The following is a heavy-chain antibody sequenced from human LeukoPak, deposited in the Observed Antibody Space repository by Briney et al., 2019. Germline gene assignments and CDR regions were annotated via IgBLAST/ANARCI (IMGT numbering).Heavy chain of an antibody. D-gene: IGHD3-22*01. CDR2: ITSSGDGT. CDR1: GFTFSIYA. V-gene: IGHV3-23*01. Sequence: GSLRLSCAASGFTFSIYAMSWVRQAPGKGLQWVSSITSSGDGTYYADSVKGRFTISRDNSENMLYLQMNSLRVEDTAVYFCAKDRPNYYGSNGHYYRQDGDYWGQGTLVTVSS. J-gene: IGHJ4*02. CDR3: AKDRPNYYGSNGHYYRQDGDY.